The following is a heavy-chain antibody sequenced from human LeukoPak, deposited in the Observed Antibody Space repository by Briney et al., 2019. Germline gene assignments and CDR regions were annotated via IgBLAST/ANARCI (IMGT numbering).Heavy chain of an antibody. Sequence: ASVKVSCKASGGTFSSYAISWVRQAPGQGLEWMGGIIPIFGTANYVQKFQGRVTITTDESTSTAYMELSSLRSEDTAVYYCAQFSPGTTVTNNWFDPWGQGTLVTVSS. D-gene: IGHD4-17*01. CDR1: GGTFSSYA. J-gene: IGHJ5*02. V-gene: IGHV1-69*05. CDR3: AQFSPGTTVTNNWFDP. CDR2: IIPIFGTA.